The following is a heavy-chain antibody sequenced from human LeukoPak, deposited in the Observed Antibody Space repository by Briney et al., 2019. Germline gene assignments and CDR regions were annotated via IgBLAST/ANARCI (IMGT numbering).Heavy chain of an antibody. Sequence: SETLSLTCAVYGGSFSGSYCSWIRQPPGKGLEWIGEINRSGSTNHNPSLKSRLTISVGTSNNQFSLKLSSVTAADTAVYYCARGPYCSGGSCYWFDPWGQGTLVTVSS. CDR1: GGSFSGSY. J-gene: IGHJ5*02. CDR2: INRSGST. D-gene: IGHD2-15*01. V-gene: IGHV4-34*01. CDR3: ARGPYCSGGSCYWFDP.